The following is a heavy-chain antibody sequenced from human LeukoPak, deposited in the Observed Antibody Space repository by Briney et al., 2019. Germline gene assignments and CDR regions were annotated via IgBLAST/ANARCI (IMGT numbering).Heavy chain of an antibody. V-gene: IGHV4-34*01. CDR2: INHSGST. CDR3: ATHRRLTTFGGVIVIN. J-gene: IGHJ4*02. CDR1: GGSFSGYY. D-gene: IGHD3-16*02. Sequence: PSETLSLTCAVYGGSFSGYYWSWIRQPPGKGLEWIGEINHSGSTNYNPSLKSRVTISVDTSKNQFSLKLSSVTAADTAVYYCATHRRLTTFGGVIVINWGQGTLVTVSS.